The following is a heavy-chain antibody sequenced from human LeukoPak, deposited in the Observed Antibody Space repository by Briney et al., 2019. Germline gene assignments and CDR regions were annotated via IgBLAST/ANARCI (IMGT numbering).Heavy chain of an antibody. V-gene: IGHV4-59*08. J-gene: IGHJ6*02. Sequence: PSETLSLTCTVSGGSISSYYWSWIPQPPGKGLEWMWYIYYRGSTNYNPSLQSRVTISVDTSKNQFSLKLSSVTAADTAVYYCARLNYYYYYGMDVWGQGTTVTVSS. CDR3: ARLNYYYYYGMDV. CDR2: IYYRGST. CDR1: GGSISSYY.